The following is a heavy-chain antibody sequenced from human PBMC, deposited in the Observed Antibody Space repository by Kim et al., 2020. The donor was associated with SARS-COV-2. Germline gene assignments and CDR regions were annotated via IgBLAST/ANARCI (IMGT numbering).Heavy chain of an antibody. V-gene: IGHV3-7*01. D-gene: IGHD3-3*01. J-gene: IGHJ4*02. Sequence: GGSLRLSCAASGFTFSSYWMSWVRQAPGKGLEWVANIKQDGSEKYYVDSVKGRFTISRDNAKNSLYLQMNSLRAEDTALYYCARDQYDFWSGYYPLDYWGQGTLVTVSS. CDR2: IKQDGSEK. CDR1: GFTFSSYW. CDR3: ARDQYDFWSGYYPLDY.